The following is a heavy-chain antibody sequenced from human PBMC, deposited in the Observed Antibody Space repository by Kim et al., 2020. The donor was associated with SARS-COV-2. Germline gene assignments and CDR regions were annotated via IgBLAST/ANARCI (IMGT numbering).Heavy chain of an antibody. V-gene: IGHV4-59*03. Sequence: SETLSLTCTVSGGSLSNIHWSWIRQPPGKGLEWIGYICDSGSTKYNPSLNSRDTISINTSRSQFSLELTSVTTADTAVYFCAGYSEGQGGRGYWGQGTLVIVSS. CDR3: AGYSEGQGGRGY. CDR2: ICDSGST. J-gene: IGHJ4*02. CDR1: GGSLSNIH. D-gene: IGHD3-9*01.